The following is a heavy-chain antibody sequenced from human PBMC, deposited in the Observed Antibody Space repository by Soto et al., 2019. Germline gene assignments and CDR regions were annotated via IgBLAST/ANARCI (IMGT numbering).Heavy chain of an antibody. CDR1: GFSFCSYA. D-gene: IGHD3-3*01. CDR3: ARWSYLDY. Sequence: GGSLRLSCAASGFSFCSYALIWFRQAPWKGLEWVSTISGSDGKTFYADSVKGRFSISGDTSQNTLYLQMNSLRADDTAIYYCARWSYLDYWGQGTRVTVSS. CDR2: ISGSDGKT. V-gene: IGHV3-23*01. J-gene: IGHJ4*02.